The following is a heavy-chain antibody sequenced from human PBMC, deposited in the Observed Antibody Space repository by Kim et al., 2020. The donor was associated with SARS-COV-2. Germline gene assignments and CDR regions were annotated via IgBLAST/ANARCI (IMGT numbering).Heavy chain of an antibody. CDR2: IYDSGTT. CDR1: GASISSGPYY. D-gene: IGHD3-10*01. J-gene: IGHJ6*01. CDR3: VRGHGSGLYGMDV. Sequence: SQTLSLTCVVSGASISSGPYYWSWVRQLPEKGLEWIGYIYDSGTTYYNPSLKSRTTISIDTSKNQFSLKLYSVTAADTAIYYCVRGHGSGLYGMDVWGQG. V-gene: IGHV4-31*02.